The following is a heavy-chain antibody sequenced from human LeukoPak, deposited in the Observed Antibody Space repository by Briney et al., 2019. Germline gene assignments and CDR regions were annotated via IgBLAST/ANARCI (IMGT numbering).Heavy chain of an antibody. CDR1: GDSLSSHY. Sequence: SETLSLTCTVSGDSLSSHYWSWIRQPPGKGLEWIGYIYGSGSTHYDPSLRSRVTISEDTSKNQFSLKLTSVTAADTAVYYCAKNVGWYSHDSWGQGTLVTVSS. V-gene: IGHV4-59*08. CDR3: AKNVGWYSHDS. J-gene: IGHJ4*02. D-gene: IGHD6-19*01. CDR2: IYGSGST.